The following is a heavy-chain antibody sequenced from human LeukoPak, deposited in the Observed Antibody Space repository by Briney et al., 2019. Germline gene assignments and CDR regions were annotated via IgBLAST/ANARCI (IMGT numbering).Heavy chain of an antibody. Sequence: SQTLSLTCTVYGGSISSGDYYWSWIRQPPGQGLEWIGYIYYSGSTYYNPSLKSRVTISVDTSKNQFSLKLSSVTAADTAVYYCARGIRNLGYDSSGYPDYWGQGTLVTVSS. CDR2: IYYSGST. V-gene: IGHV4-30-4*08. CDR1: GGSISSGDYY. D-gene: IGHD3-22*01. J-gene: IGHJ4*02. CDR3: ARGIRNLGYDSSGYPDY.